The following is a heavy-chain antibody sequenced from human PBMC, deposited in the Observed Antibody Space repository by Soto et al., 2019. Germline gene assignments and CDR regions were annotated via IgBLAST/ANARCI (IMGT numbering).Heavy chain of an antibody. Sequence: GGSLKISCKASGYTFTNYWIGWGRPMPGKNLEWMAIIYPGESDAEYRPSFQGQVTISADKSISTAYLQWSSLKASDTAIYYCARAVYHDTSGFYYGPSDYWGQGTLVTVSS. V-gene: IGHV5-51*01. CDR1: GYTFTNYW. CDR2: IYPGESDA. CDR3: ARAVYHDTSGFYYGPSDY. D-gene: IGHD3-22*01. J-gene: IGHJ4*02.